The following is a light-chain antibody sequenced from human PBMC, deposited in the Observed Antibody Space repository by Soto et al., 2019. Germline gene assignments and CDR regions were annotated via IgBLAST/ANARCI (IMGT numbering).Light chain of an antibody. Sequence: EIVMTQSPATLSVSPGETATLSCRASQSVRTYLAWYQQKPGQAPRLLIYAASTRATGIPARFSGGGSGTEYTLTISSLQSEDFAIYYCLQYSELRTFGQGSKLDIK. CDR1: QSVRTY. CDR3: LQYSELRT. CDR2: AAS. J-gene: IGKJ1*01. V-gene: IGKV3-15*01.